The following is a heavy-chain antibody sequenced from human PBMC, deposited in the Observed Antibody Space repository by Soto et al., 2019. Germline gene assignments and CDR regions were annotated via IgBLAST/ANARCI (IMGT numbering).Heavy chain of an antibody. D-gene: IGHD3-10*01. CDR1: GGTLSTYA. Sequence: ASVKVSCKASGGTLSTYAISWVRQAPGQGLEWMGGIIPIFGTANYAQMFQGRVTITADKSTSTAYMELSSLTPADTAVYYCAREPQDGSGSYFDSWGQGTLVTVSS. V-gene: IGHV1-69*06. J-gene: IGHJ4*02. CDR2: IIPIFGTA. CDR3: AREPQDGSGSYFDS.